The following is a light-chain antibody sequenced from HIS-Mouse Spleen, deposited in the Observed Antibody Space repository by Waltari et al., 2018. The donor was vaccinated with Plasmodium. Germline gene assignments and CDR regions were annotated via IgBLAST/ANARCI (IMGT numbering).Light chain of an antibody. CDR2: GAS. CDR1: QSVSSN. J-gene: IGKJ3*01. Sequence: EIVMTQSPATQSVSPGERATISCRASQSVSSNLTWYQQKPGEAPRLLIYGASTRATGIPARFSGSGSGTEFTLTISSLQSEDFAVYYCQQYNNWSFTFGPGTKVDIK. V-gene: IGKV3-15*01. CDR3: QQYNNWSFT.